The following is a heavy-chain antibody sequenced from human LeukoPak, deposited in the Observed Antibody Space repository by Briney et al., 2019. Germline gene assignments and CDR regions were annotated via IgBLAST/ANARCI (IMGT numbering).Heavy chain of an antibody. D-gene: IGHD6-19*01. V-gene: IGHV3-33*06. J-gene: IGHJ4*02. Sequence: PGGSLRLSCAASGFTFSSYGMHWVRQAPGKGLEWVALIWYDGSNKYYADSVKGRFTISRDNSKNTLYLQMNSLRAEDTAVYYCAKDGIGVAGTSAWYWGQGTQVTVSS. CDR1: GFTFSSYG. CDR2: IWYDGSNK. CDR3: AKDGIGVAGTSAWY.